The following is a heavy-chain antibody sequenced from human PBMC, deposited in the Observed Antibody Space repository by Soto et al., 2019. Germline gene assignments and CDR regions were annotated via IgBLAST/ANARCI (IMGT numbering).Heavy chain of an antibody. CDR2: ISYDGSNK. J-gene: IGHJ4*02. V-gene: IGHV3-30-3*01. Sequence: GGSLRLSCAASGFTFSSYAMHWVRQAPGKGLEWVAVISYDGSNKYYADSVKGRFTISRDNSKNTLYLQMNSLRAEDTAVYYCARDLGDYWGQGTLVTVSS. CDR3: ARDLGDY. CDR1: GFTFSSYA.